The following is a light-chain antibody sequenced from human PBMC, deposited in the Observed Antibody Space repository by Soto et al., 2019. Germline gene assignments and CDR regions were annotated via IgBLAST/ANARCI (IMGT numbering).Light chain of an antibody. CDR1: SGSVSTNNY. J-gene: IGLJ3*02. Sequence: QTVVTQEPSFSVSPGATVTLTCGLSSGSVSTNNYPSWYQQTPGQAPRTLNYSTYTRSSGVPDRFSASILGNKAALTITGAQADDESDYYCVLYMGSGIWVFGGGTK. CDR2: STY. V-gene: IGLV8-61*01. CDR3: VLYMGSGIWV.